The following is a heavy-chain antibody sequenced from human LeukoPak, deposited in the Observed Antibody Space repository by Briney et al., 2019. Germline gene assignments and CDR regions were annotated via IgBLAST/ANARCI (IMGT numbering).Heavy chain of an antibody. CDR2: IIPIFGTA. V-gene: IGHV1-69*05. J-gene: IGHJ3*02. CDR3: ARVLILTGTTSVLGAFHI. CDR1: GGTFSSYA. Sequence: ASVKVSYKASGGTFSSYAISWLRQAPGQGLEWMGGIIPIFGTANYAQKFQGRVTITTDESTSTAYMELSSLRSEDTAVYYCARVLILTGTTSVLGAFHIWGQGTMVTVSS. D-gene: IGHD1-20*01.